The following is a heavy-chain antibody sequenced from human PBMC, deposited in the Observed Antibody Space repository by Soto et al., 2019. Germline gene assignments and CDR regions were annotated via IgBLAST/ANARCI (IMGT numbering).Heavy chain of an antibody. CDR3: ARDRTYDILTRGCWFDP. J-gene: IGHJ5*02. V-gene: IGHV1-18*04. CDR1: GYTFTSYG. Sequence: GASVKVSCKASGYTFTSYGISWVRQAPGQGLEWMGWISAYNGNTNYAQKLQGRVTMTTDTSTSTAYMELRSLRSDDTAVYYCARDRTYDILTRGCWFDPWGQGTLVTVSS. CDR2: ISAYNGNT. D-gene: IGHD3-9*01.